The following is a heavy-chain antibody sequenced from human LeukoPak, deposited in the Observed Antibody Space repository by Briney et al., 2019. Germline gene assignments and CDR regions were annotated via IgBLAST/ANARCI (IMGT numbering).Heavy chain of an antibody. CDR3: ARSSSWVDAFDI. V-gene: IGHV4-4*09. D-gene: IGHD6-13*01. CDR1: GGSISSYY. J-gene: IGHJ3*02. Sequence: SETLSLTCTVSGGSISSYYWNWLRQPPGKRLEGIGYILSSGSTHHNPSLKSRVTISVDTSKNQFSLKLSSVTAADTAVYYCARSSSWVDAFDIWGQGTMVTVSS. CDR2: ILSSGST.